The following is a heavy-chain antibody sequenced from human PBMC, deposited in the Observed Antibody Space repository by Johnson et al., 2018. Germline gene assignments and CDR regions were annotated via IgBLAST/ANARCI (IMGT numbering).Heavy chain of an antibody. CDR1: GGTFSSYA. CDR2: IIPIFGTA. CDR3: ARGLNYDTCTGFRDYGMDV. J-gene: IGHJ6*02. Sequence: QVQLVQSGAEVKKPGSSVKVSCKASGGTFSSYAISWVRQAPGQGLEWMGGIIPIFGTANYAQKFQGRVTITADESTSAAYMELSSPGAEDTAGYYCARGLNYDTCTGFRDYGMDVWCQGTTVTV. D-gene: IGHD3-9*01. V-gene: IGHV1-69*12.